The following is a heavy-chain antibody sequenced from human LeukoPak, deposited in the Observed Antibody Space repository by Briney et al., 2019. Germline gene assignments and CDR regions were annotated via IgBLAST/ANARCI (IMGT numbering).Heavy chain of an antibody. CDR3: ARYCSSTSCHNGAFDI. Sequence: SETLSLTCTVSGGSISSYYWSWIRQPPGKGLEWIGYICYSGSTNYNPSLKSRVTISVDTSKNQFSLKLSSVTAADTAVYYCARYCSSTSCHNGAFDIWGQGTMVTVSS. D-gene: IGHD2-2*01. CDR2: ICYSGST. V-gene: IGHV4-59*01. CDR1: GGSISSYY. J-gene: IGHJ3*02.